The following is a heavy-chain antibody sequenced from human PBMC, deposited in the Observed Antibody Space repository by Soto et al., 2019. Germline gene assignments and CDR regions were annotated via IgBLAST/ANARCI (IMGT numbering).Heavy chain of an antibody. J-gene: IGHJ5*02. CDR1: GYAFTSYG. CDR3: ANLPPTPDWFDP. Sequence: ASVKVSCKSSGYAFTSYGIIWVRQAPGQGLEWMGWISAYNGNTNYARKFHDRVTMTRDTSINTAYMELSSLRSDDTAIYYCANLPPTPDWFDPWGQGTLVNVSS. D-gene: IGHD2-15*01. V-gene: IGHV1-18*01. CDR2: ISAYNGNT.